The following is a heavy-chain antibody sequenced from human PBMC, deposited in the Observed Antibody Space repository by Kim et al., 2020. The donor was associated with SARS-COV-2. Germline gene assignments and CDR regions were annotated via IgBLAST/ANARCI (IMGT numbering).Heavy chain of an antibody. J-gene: IGHJ5*02. D-gene: IGHD6-13*01. V-gene: IGHV4-31*02. CDR3: ARDPLGIVAAGTGWFDP. Sequence: LNSRVTISVDTSKNQFSLKLSSVTAADTAVYYCARDPLGIVAAGTGWFDPWGQGTLVTVSS.